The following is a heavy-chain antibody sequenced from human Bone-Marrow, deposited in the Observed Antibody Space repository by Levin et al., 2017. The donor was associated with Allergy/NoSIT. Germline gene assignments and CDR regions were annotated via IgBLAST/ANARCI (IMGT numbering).Heavy chain of an antibody. J-gene: IGHJ3*02. CDR2: TYYRSRWSN. CDR1: GDTIFASNVA. D-gene: IGHD5-24*01. Sequence: SQTLSLTCGISGDTIFASNVAWNWIRQSPSRGLEWLGRTYYRSRWSNDFAVSVKSRITINPDTSKNQFSLQLNSVIPEDTAVYYCVRGQFSAFDIWGQGTVVTVSS. CDR3: VRGQFSAFDI. V-gene: IGHV6-1*01.